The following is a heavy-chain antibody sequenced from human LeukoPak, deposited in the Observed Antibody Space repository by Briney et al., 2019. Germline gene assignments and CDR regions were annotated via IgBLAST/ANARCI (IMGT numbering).Heavy chain of an antibody. V-gene: IGHV1-46*01. CDR3: ARGWYYDSSGYSLPYYFDY. CDR1: GYTFTSYY. CDR2: INPSGGST. D-gene: IGHD3-22*01. Sequence: ASVKVSCKASGYTFTSYYMHWVRQAPGQGLEWMGIINPSGGSTSYAQKFQGRVTVTRDTSTSTVYMELSSLRSEDTAVYYCARGWYYDSSGYSLPYYFDYWGQGTLVTVSS. J-gene: IGHJ4*02.